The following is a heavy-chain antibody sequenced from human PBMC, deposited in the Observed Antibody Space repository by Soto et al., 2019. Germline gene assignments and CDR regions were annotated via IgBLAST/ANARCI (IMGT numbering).Heavy chain of an antibody. V-gene: IGHV3-30-3*01. CDR2: IAYDATDK. D-gene: IGHD6-13*01. Sequence: QVQLVESGGGVVQPGRSLRLSCAASGFAFSHYAMQWVRQAPGKGLEWVALIAYDATDKYYADSVKCRFTISRDSSSNSLDLQMNSLRPEDTAVYYCAREERGYMVGYWGQRTLVTVSS. CDR1: GFAFSHYA. CDR3: AREERGYMVGY. J-gene: IGHJ4*02.